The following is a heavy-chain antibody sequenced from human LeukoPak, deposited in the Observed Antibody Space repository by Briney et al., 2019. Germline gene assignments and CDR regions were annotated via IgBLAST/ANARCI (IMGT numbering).Heavy chain of an antibody. V-gene: IGHV3-74*01. CDR3: ARHGNLRDSLEWYYGMDV. J-gene: IGHJ6*02. CDR1: GFTFSSYW. CDR2: INSDGSST. D-gene: IGHD3-3*01. Sequence: PGGSLRLSCAASGFTFSSYWMHWVRQAPGKGLVWVSRINSDGSSTSYADSVKGRFTISRDNAKNTLYLQMNSLRAEDTAVYYCARHGNLRDSLEWYYGMDVWGQGTTVTVSS.